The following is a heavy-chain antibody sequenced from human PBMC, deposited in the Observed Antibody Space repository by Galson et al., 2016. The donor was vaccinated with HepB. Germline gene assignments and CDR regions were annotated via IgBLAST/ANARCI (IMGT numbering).Heavy chain of an antibody. Sequence: CAISGDSVSSSSAAWNWFRQSTSRGLEWLERTYYRSKWYNDYRLSLKTRININADTSRNEVSLQLKSVTLEDTAVYYCARARSRGWSDAFDYWGQGTLVTSSS. CDR3: ARARSRGWSDAFDY. V-gene: IGHV6-1*01. CDR2: TYYRSKWYN. D-gene: IGHD6-19*01. CDR1: GDSVSSSSAA. J-gene: IGHJ4*02.